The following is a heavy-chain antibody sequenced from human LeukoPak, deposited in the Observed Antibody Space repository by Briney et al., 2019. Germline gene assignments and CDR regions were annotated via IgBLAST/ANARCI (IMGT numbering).Heavy chain of an antibody. CDR3: ARVTGSIDY. D-gene: IGHD1-26*01. CDR1: GYTFISYD. Sequence: ASVKVSCKASGYTFISYDINWVRQATGRGLEWMGWMNPKSGYTGFAQKFQGRVTMTRDTSISTAYMELSSLRSEDTAVYYCARVTGSIDYWGQGTLVTVS. J-gene: IGHJ4*02. CDR2: MNPKSGYT. V-gene: IGHV1-8*01.